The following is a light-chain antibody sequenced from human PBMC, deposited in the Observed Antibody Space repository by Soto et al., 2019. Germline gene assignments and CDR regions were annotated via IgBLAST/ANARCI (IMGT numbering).Light chain of an antibody. CDR3: QQYDNLRFT. CDR2: DAS. Sequence: DIQMTQSPSSLSASVGDRVTITCQASQDISNYLNWYQQKPGKAPKLLIYDASNLETGVPSRFSGSGSGTXXTXXISSLQPEDIATYYCQQYDNLRFTFGPGTKVDIK. V-gene: IGKV1-33*01. J-gene: IGKJ3*01. CDR1: QDISNY.